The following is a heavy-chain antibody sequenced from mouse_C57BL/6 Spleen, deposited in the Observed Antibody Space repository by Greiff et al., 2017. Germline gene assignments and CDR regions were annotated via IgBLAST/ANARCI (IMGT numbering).Heavy chain of an antibody. V-gene: IGHV1-69*01. D-gene: IGHD6-5*01. CDR3: ARLSLQYAMDY. CDR1: GYTFTSYW. J-gene: IGHJ4*01. Sequence: QVQLQQPGAELVMPGASVKLSCKASGYTFTSYWMHWVKQRPGQGLEWIGEIDPSDSYTNYNQKFKGKSTLTVDKSSSTAYMQLSSLTSEDSAVYYCARLSLQYAMDYWGQGTSVTVSS. CDR2: IDPSDSYT.